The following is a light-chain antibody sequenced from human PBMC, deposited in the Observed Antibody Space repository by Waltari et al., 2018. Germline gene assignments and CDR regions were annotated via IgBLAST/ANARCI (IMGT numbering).Light chain of an antibody. CDR3: CSYAGRYTSV. J-gene: IGLJ2*01. CDR2: DVD. V-gene: IGLV2-11*01. Sequence: QSALTQPRAVSGSPGQSVTLSSPGTSRDIGGSNYAPWYQQHPGKAPKLVIYDVDKRPSGVRDRFSGSKAGNTASLTISGLQTDDDADYYCCSYAGRYTSVFGRGTRVTVL. CDR1: SRDIGGSNY.